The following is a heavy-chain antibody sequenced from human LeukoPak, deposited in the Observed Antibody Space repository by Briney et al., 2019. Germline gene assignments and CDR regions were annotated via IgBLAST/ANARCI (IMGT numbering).Heavy chain of an antibody. Sequence: PSETLSLTCAVYGGSFSGYYWSWIRQPPGKGLEWIGEINHSGSTNYNSSLKSRVTISVDTSKNQFSLKLSSVTAADTAVYYCARGSYYGSGSPEAPAYFDYWGQGTLVTVSS. CDR1: GGSFSGYY. D-gene: IGHD3-10*01. CDR3: ARGSYYGSGSPEAPAYFDY. CDR2: INHSGST. V-gene: IGHV4-34*01. J-gene: IGHJ4*02.